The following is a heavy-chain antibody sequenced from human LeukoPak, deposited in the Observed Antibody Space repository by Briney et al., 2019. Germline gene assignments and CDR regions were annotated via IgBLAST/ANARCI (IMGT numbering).Heavy chain of an antibody. Sequence: PGGSLRLSCAASGFTFSSYSMNWVRQAPGKGLEWVSLISWDGGSTYYADSVKGRFTISRDNSKNSLYLQMNSLRTEDTALYYCAKDWEHDYGGNSFSFDIWGQGTMVTVSS. D-gene: IGHD4-23*01. V-gene: IGHV3-43*01. CDR3: AKDWEHDYGGNSFSFDI. J-gene: IGHJ3*02. CDR2: ISWDGGST. CDR1: GFTFSSYS.